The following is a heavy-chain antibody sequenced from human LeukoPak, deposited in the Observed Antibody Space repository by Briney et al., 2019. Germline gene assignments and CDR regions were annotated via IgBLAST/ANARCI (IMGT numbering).Heavy chain of an antibody. CDR2: IWADGTT. V-gene: IGHV3-66*02. Sequence: SGGALRLSCAASGFSVSNHYMAWVRQAPGRRLEWVSFIWADGTTFYTDSVRGRFTVSRGQFKNTLYLQMSSLRPDDTALYYCARDGAGIESWVELDPWGQGTQVTVSA. D-gene: IGHD5-24*01. J-gene: IGHJ5*02. CDR1: GFSVSNHY. CDR3: ARDGAGIESWVELDP.